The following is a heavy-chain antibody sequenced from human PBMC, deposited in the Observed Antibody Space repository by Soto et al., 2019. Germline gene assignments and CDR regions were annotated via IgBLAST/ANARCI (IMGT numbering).Heavy chain of an antibody. Sequence: ASVKVSWEASGDGFTSYARRWVRQAPGQRLEWMGWINAGNGNTKYSQKFQGRVTITRDTSASTAYMELSSLRSEDTAVYYCARGVAGPLHWFDPWGQGTLVTSPQ. V-gene: IGHV1-3*01. CDR2: INAGNGNT. J-gene: IGHJ5*02. CDR1: GDGFTSYA. CDR3: ARGVAGPLHWFDP. D-gene: IGHD6-19*01.